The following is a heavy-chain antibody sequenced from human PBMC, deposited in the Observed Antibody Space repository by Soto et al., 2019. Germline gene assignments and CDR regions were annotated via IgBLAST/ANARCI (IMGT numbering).Heavy chain of an antibody. V-gene: IGHV1-18*01. CDR2: ISAYNGNT. Sequence: ASVKVSCKASGYTFTSYGISWVRQAPGQGLEWMGWISAYNGNTNYAQKLQGRVTMTTDTSTSTAYMELRSLRSDDTAVYYCARDPIRFLEWLLPRYYYYYGTDVWGQGTTVTVSS. D-gene: IGHD3-3*01. CDR3: ARDPIRFLEWLLPRYYYYYGTDV. CDR1: GYTFTSYG. J-gene: IGHJ6*02.